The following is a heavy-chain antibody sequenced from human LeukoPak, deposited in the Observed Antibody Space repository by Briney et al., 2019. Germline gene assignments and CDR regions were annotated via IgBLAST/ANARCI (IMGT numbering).Heavy chain of an antibody. V-gene: IGHV3-30*18. CDR1: GFTFSSYG. Sequence: GRSLRLSCAASGFTFSSYGMHWVRQAPGKGLEWVAVISYDGSNKYYADSVKGRFTISRDNSKNTLYLQMNSLRAEDTAVYYCAKAPLLSSGYYFRSFSAFDIWGQGTMVTVSS. D-gene: IGHD3-22*01. CDR3: AKAPLLSSGYYFRSFSAFDI. J-gene: IGHJ3*02. CDR2: ISYDGSNK.